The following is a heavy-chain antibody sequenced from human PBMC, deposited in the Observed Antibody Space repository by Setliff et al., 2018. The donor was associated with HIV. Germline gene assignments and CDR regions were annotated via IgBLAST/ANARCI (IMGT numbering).Heavy chain of an antibody. D-gene: IGHD4-17*01. Sequence: KTSETLSLTCTVSGGSIGTYYWSWIRQPPGKGLEWIGSIYFTGSSDSNPSLKSRVTLSVDTSKHQFSLKLSSVTAADTAVYYCARVQMAYAAFDVWGQGTMVTVSS. CDR3: ARVQMAYAAFDV. V-gene: IGHV4-59*01. CDR1: GGSIGTYY. CDR2: IYFTGSS. J-gene: IGHJ3*01.